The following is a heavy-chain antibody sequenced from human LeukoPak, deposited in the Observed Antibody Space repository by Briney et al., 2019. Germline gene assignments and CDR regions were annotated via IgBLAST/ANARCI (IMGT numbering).Heavy chain of an antibody. CDR3: ARVVSLYYPFDY. Sequence: SETLSLTCTVSGGSISSSTYYWGWIRQPPGKGLEWIGTIHYSGSTYNPSLKSRVIISVDTSKNQFSLKLSSVTAADTAVYYCARVVSLYYPFDYWGQGTLVTVSS. CDR2: IHYSGST. D-gene: IGHD3-10*01. J-gene: IGHJ4*02. CDR1: GGSISSSTYY. V-gene: IGHV4-39*07.